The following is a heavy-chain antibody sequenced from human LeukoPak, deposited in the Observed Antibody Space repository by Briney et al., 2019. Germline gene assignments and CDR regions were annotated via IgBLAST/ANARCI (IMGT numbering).Heavy chain of an antibody. V-gene: IGHV3-21*01. D-gene: IGHD6-13*01. J-gene: IGHJ6*03. CDR1: GFTFSSYS. Sequence: SGGSLRLSCAASGFTFSSYSMNWVRQAPGEGLEWVSSISSSSSYIYYADSVKGRFTISRDNAKNSLYLQMNSLRAEDTAVYYCAREQGQPAMDVWGKGTTVTVSS. CDR3: AREQGQPAMDV. CDR2: ISSSSSYI.